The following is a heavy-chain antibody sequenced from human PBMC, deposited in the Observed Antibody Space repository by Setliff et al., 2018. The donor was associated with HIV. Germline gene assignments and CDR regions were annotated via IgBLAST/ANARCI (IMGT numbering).Heavy chain of an antibody. CDR1: GYSISSGCY. CDR2: MYHTGST. CDR3: ARQPLYNDYDWRSYYFDY. Sequence: TSETLSLTCAVSGYSISSGCYWGWIRRPPGKGLEWIGSMYHTGSTYYSPSLNSRFTISVDTSKNQFSLKLRSVTAADTAVYYCARQPLYNDYDWRSYYFDYWGQGSPVTVSS. J-gene: IGHJ4*02. D-gene: IGHD5-12*01. V-gene: IGHV4-38-2*01.